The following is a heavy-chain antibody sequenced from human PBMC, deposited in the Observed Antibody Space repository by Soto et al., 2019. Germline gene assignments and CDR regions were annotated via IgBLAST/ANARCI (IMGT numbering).Heavy chain of an antibody. D-gene: IGHD6-19*01. CDR1: GFTFSSYS. CDR2: ISSSSSYI. Sequence: EVQLVESGGGLVKPGGSLRLSCAASGFTFSSYSMHWVRQAPGKGLEWVSSISSSSSYIYYADSVKGRFTISRDNAKNSLLLQMNSLRVEDTAVYYCAGAPGIAVAGTGFDYWGQGTLVTVSS. CDR3: AGAPGIAVAGTGFDY. V-gene: IGHV3-21*01. J-gene: IGHJ4*02.